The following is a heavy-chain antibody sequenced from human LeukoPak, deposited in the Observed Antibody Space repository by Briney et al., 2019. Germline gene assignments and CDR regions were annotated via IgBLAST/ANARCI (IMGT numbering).Heavy chain of an antibody. J-gene: IGHJ5*01. Sequence: SQTLSLTCAISGDSVSSNSAAWNWIRQSPSRGLEWLGRTQYRSKWYNDYAVSVRSRMTINTDTSKNHFSLQLTSVTPEDTAVYYCARQSGWFDSWGQGTLLTVSS. CDR3: ARQSGWFDS. D-gene: IGHD3-3*01. V-gene: IGHV6-1*01. CDR2: TQYRSKWYN. CDR1: GDSVSSNSAA.